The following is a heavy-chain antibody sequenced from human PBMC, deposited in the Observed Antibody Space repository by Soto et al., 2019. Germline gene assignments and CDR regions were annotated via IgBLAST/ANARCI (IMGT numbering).Heavy chain of an antibody. Sequence: QVQLVQSGAEVKKPGSSVKVSCKASGGTFSSYAISWVRQAPGQGLEWMGGIIPIFGTANYAQKLQGRVTITADESTSTDYMELSSLRSEDTAVYYCARGGNHDYGNLYDDGMDVWGQGTTVTVSS. V-gene: IGHV1-69*01. J-gene: IGHJ6*02. CDR2: IIPIFGTA. D-gene: IGHD4-17*01. CDR3: ARGGNHDYGNLYDDGMDV. CDR1: GGTFSSYA.